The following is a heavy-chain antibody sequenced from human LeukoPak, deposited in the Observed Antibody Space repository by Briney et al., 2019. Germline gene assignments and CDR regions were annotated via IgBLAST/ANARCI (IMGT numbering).Heavy chain of an antibody. V-gene: IGHV1-18*01. J-gene: IGHJ3*02. D-gene: IGHD6-19*01. CDR3: ARDRRVWEQWLVLRLDAFDI. CDR1: GYTFTSYG. Sequence: ASVKVSCKASGYTFTSYGISWVRQAPGQGLEWMGWISAYNGNTNYAQKLQGRVTMTTDTSTSTAYMEPRSLRSDDTAVYYCARDRRVWEQWLVLRLDAFDIWGQGTMVTVSS. CDR2: ISAYNGNT.